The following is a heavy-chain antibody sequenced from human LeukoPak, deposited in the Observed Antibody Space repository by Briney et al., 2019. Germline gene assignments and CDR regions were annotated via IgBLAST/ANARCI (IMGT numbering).Heavy chain of an antibody. J-gene: IGHJ4*02. CDR2: IYYSGST. CDR3: ARGTTTVKPGDY. Sequence: PSETLSLTCTVSGGSISSYYWGRIRQPPGKGLEWIGYIYYSGSTNYNPSLKSRVTISVDTSKNQFSLKLSSVTAADTAVYYCARGTTTVKPGDYWGQGTLVTVSS. D-gene: IGHD4-17*01. CDR1: GGSISSYY. V-gene: IGHV4-59*01.